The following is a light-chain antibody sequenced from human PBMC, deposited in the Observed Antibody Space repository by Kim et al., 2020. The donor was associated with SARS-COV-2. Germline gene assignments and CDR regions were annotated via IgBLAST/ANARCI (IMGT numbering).Light chain of an antibody. J-gene: IGKJ4*01. CDR1: QSLGNW. CDR2: DAS. V-gene: IGKV1-5*01. Sequence: ASVGDRVTITCRARQSLGNWLAWYQQKPGKTPNLLIYDASSLESGVPSRFSGSGSATEFTLTISSLQPDDFATYYCQQYNDYPLTFGGGTKVDIK. CDR3: QQYNDYPLT.